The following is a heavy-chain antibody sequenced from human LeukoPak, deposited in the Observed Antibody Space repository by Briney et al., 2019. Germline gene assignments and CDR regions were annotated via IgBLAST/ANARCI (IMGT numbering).Heavy chain of an antibody. Sequence: SETLSLTCTVSGGSISSFYWSWIRQPPGKGLEWIGYIYYSGSTNYNPSLKSRVTISVDTSKNQFSLKLSSVTAADTAVYYCARDGSGSYIRAFDIWGQGTMVTVSS. CDR1: GGSISSFY. D-gene: IGHD1-26*01. CDR2: IYYSGST. V-gene: IGHV4-59*01. J-gene: IGHJ3*02. CDR3: ARDGSGSYIRAFDI.